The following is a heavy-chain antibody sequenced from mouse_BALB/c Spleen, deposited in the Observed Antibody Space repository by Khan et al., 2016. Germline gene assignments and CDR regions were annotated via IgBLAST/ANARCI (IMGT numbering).Heavy chain of an antibody. CDR1: GFNIKDTY. CDR2: LDPANGNT. J-gene: IGHJ4*01. Sequence: VQLQQPGAELVKPGASVKLSCTASGFNIKDTYMHWVKQRPEQGLEWIGRLDPANGNTKYDPKFQGKATITADTSSNTAYLQLSSLTSEDTAVXYCARRGYYDYDEAMDYWGQGTSVTVSS. CDR3: ARRGYYDYDEAMDY. D-gene: IGHD2-4*01. V-gene: IGHV14-3*02.